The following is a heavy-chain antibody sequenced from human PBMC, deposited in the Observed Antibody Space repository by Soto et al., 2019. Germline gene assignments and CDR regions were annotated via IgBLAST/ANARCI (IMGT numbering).Heavy chain of an antibody. J-gene: IGHJ1*01. CDR1: GGSFSGYY. CDR2: INHSGST. CDR3: ARGGNSGGYFQH. Sequence: PSETLSLTCAVYGGSFSGYYWSWIRQPPGKGLEWIGEINHSGSTYYNPSLRSRVTISVDRSKNQFSLKLTSVTAADTAVYYCARGGNSGGYFQHWGQGTLVTVSS. V-gene: IGHV4-34*01. D-gene: IGHD6-25*01.